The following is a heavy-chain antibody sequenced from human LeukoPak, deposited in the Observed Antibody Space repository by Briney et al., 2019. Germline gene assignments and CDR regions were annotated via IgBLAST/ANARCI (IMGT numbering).Heavy chain of an antibody. J-gene: IGHJ4*02. D-gene: IGHD5-18*01. CDR3: ARGGSGYSYGKIDY. V-gene: IGHV3-53*01. CDR1: GFTVSSNY. Sequence: GSLRLSCAASGFTVSSNYMSWVRQAPGKGLEWVSVIYSGGSTYYADSVKGRFTISRDNAKNSLYLQMNSLRAEDTAVYYCARGGSGYSYGKIDYWGQGTLVTVSS. CDR2: IYSGGST.